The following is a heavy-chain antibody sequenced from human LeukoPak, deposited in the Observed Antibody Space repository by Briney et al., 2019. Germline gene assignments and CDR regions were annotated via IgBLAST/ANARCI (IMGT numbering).Heavy chain of an antibody. J-gene: IGHJ6*02. Sequence: PGGSLRLSCAASGFTFSSYAMSWVRQAPGKRLEWVSAISGSGGSTYYADSVKGRFTISRDNSKNTLYLQMNSLRAEDTAVYYCAKDSSSPPEYYYYYGMDVWGQGTTVTVSS. V-gene: IGHV3-23*01. CDR2: ISGSGGST. CDR3: AKDSSSPPEYYYYYGMDV. D-gene: IGHD6-13*01. CDR1: GFTFSSYA.